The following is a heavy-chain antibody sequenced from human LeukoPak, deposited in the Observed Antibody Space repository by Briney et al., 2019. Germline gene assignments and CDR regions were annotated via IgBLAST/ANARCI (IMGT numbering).Heavy chain of an antibody. D-gene: IGHD4-17*01. Sequence: PSETLSLTCTVSVGSLTSSSYYWGWIRHPPGKGLEWIGSIYYSGSTYYIPSLKSRVTISIDTSKNQFSLKLSSVTAADTAVYYCARLGASVTTLSWFDPWGQGTLVTVSS. CDR1: VGSLTSSSYY. CDR3: ARLGASVTTLSWFDP. V-gene: IGHV4-39*01. CDR2: IYYSGST. J-gene: IGHJ5*02.